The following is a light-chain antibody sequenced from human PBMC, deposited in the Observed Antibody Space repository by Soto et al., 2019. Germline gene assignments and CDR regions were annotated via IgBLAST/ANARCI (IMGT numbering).Light chain of an antibody. Sequence: EIVMTQSPATLSVSLGESATLSCRASQSVVTNLAWYKQTPGQAPRLLIYASSKRATGIPARFSGSGSGTDFILTITSLQSEDFGVYYCQQYYNSFHHTFGPGTKLVIK. J-gene: IGKJ2*01. V-gene: IGKV3-15*01. CDR1: QSVVTN. CDR3: QQYYNSFHHT. CDR2: ASS.